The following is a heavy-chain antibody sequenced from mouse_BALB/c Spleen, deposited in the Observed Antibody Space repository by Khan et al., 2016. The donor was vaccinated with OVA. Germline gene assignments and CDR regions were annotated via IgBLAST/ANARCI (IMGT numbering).Heavy chain of an antibody. CDR3: ATAYFDGYYFDY. CDR1: GFTFSSYG. Sequence: EVELVESGGGLVQPGGSRKLSCAASGFTFSSYGMPWVRQAPERGLEWVAYISGDSNSIYYADTVKGRFTISRANPRNTLFLQMTSLMSEDTAMYYCATAYFDGYYFDYWGPGTTLTVSS. D-gene: IGHD3-2*01. CDR2: ISGDSNSI. V-gene: IGHV5-17*02. J-gene: IGHJ2*01.